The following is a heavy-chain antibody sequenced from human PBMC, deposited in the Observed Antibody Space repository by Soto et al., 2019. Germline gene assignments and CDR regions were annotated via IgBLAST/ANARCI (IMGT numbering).Heavy chain of an antibody. CDR3: ARANYFDSSGPFDY. V-gene: IGHV4-31*03. CDR1: GASISSGAYY. J-gene: IGHJ4*02. Sequence: SETLSLTCTVSGASISSGAYYWSWIRQHPGKGLEWIGYIYYSGSTYYNPSLESRVTLSVDTSRNQFSPKVSSVTAADTAVYYCARANYFDSSGPFDYWGPGSLVT. CDR2: IYYSGST. D-gene: IGHD3-22*01.